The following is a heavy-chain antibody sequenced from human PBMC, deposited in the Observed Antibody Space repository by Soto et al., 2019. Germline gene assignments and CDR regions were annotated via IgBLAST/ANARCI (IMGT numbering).Heavy chain of an antibody. CDR1: GYTFTGYY. CDR3: ARDALFYYGSGSYIRKYYYYYYGMDV. CDR2: INPNSGGT. Sequence: ASVKVSCKASGYTFTGYYMHWVRQAPGQGLEWMGWINPNSGGTNYAQKFQGWVTMTRDTSISTAYMELSRLRSDDTAVYYCARDALFYYGSGSYIRKYYYYYYGMDVWGQGTTVTVSS. J-gene: IGHJ6*02. V-gene: IGHV1-2*04. D-gene: IGHD3-10*01.